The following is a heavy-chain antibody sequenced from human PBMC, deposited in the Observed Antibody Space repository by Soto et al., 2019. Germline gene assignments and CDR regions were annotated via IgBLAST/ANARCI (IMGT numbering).Heavy chain of an antibody. D-gene: IGHD5-12*01. CDR1: GFTFSTFV. CDR2: ISTSGDRT. CDR3: WKKYNGGGGGPNWFDP. Sequence: EVQLLESGGDLVQPGGSLRLSCAASGFTFSTFVMNWVRQAPGEGLEWLSAISTSGDRTYYADSVKGRFTISRDSSKNTLYLKMHSRGVEDRAIFYWWKKYNGGGGGPNWFDPWGQGTLVTVSS. J-gene: IGHJ5*02. V-gene: IGHV3-23*01.